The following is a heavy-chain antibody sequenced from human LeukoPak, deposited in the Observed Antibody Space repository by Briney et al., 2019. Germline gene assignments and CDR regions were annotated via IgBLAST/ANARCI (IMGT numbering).Heavy chain of an antibody. CDR3: ARDVNYAFDY. CDR2: ISANSGNT. J-gene: IGHJ4*02. CDR1: GYSFTRNG. Sequence: ASVTVSCKPSGYSFTRNGISWVRQAPGQGLEWMAWISANSGNTNDAQNFQDRVTLTTDTSTSTAYMELRSLRSDDTAVYYCARDVNYAFDYWGQGTLVTVSS. V-gene: IGHV1-18*01. D-gene: IGHD3-16*01.